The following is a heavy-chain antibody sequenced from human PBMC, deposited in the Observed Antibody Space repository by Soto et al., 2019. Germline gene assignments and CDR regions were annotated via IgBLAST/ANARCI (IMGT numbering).Heavy chain of an antibody. CDR2: MYYIGNI. V-gene: IGHV4-61*01. CDR3: ARLYCGGACYRGRLDP. CDR1: GGYIRSSSYY. Sequence: PISLTCTVAGGYIRSSSYYRSWIRQPPGKGLEWIAYMYYIGNINYNPSLKSRVTISVDTSRNLFSLKLTSVTAADTAVYYCARLYCGGACYRGRLDPWGQGALVTV. D-gene: IGHD2-21*02. J-gene: IGHJ5*02.